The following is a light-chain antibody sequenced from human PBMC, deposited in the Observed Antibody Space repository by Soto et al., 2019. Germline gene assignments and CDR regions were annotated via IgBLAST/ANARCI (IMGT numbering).Light chain of an antibody. V-gene: IGKV3-15*01. Sequence: ETVLTQSPATLSFSPGERATLSCRASQSVSSNLAWYQQKPGQAPRLLIYGASTRATGIPARFSGSGSGTEFTLTISSLQSEDFAVYYCQQYNNWPPWTFGQGTKVDIK. CDR2: GAS. J-gene: IGKJ1*01. CDR1: QSVSSN. CDR3: QQYNNWPPWT.